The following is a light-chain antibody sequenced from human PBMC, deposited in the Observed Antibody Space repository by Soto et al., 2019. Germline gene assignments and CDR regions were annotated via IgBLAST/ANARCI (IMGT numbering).Light chain of an antibody. Sequence: QSALTQPASVSGSPGQSITISCIGTSSDVGGYNYVSWYQQHPGKAPKLMIYDVSNRPSGVSNRFSGSKSGNTASLTISGLQAEDEDDYYCRSYTSSGTPVFGGGTKLTVL. V-gene: IGLV2-14*01. CDR1: SSDVGGYNY. CDR3: RSYTSSGTPV. CDR2: DVS. J-gene: IGLJ2*01.